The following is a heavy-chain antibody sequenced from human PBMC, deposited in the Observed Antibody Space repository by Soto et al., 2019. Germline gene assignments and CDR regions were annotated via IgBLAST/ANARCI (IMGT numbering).Heavy chain of an antibody. J-gene: IGHJ6*03. V-gene: IGHV1-2*04. Sequence: GASVKASCKSSGYTITGYYMHCVRQAPGQGLEWMGWINPNSGVTNYAQKFQGWVTMTTDTSISTAYMELSSLRSDDTAVYYCARSGDYVYYYYMDVWGKGTTVTVSS. CDR3: ARSGDYVYYYYMDV. CDR1: GYTITGYY. CDR2: INPNSGVT.